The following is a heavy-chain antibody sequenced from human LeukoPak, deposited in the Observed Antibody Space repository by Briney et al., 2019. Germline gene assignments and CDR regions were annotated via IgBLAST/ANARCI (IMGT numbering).Heavy chain of an antibody. V-gene: IGHV4-61*01. D-gene: IGHD3-22*01. CDR3: ARGSYYDRPSRSWVEY. CDR1: GGSVSSGSYY. Sequence: AETLSLTCTVSGGSVSSGSYYWSWIRQPPGKGLEWIEYLYYSGSTNYNPSLKSRVTISVDTSKNQFSLKLTSVTAADTAVYYCARGSYYDRPSRSWVEYWGQGTLVTV. J-gene: IGHJ4*02. CDR2: LYYSGST.